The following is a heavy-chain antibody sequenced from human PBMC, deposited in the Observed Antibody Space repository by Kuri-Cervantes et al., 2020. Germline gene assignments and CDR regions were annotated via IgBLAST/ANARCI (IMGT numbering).Heavy chain of an antibody. J-gene: IGHJ6*03. Sequence: GESLKISCAASGFTFSSYAMHWVRQAPGKGLEWVAVVSYDGSNKYYADSVKGRFTISRDNSKNTLYLQMSSLRSEDTAVYYCARGGGGSLPWDYYMDVWGKGTTVTVSS. D-gene: IGHD2-15*01. CDR1: GFTFSSYA. V-gene: IGHV3-30*04. CDR3: ARGGGGSLPWDYYMDV. CDR2: VSYDGSNK.